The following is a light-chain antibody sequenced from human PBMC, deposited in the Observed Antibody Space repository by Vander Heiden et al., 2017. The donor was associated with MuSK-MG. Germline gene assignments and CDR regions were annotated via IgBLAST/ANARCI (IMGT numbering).Light chain of an antibody. Sequence: QSALTQPRSASAAPGQSVTISCTGTSSDVGGYNVVSWNQQHPGKAPILMIYDVTKRPAGVPDRFSGSKSGNTASLTISGLQAEDEADYYCCSDAGSYTVVFGGGTKLTVL. CDR3: CSDAGSYTVV. CDR2: DVT. J-gene: IGLJ2*01. CDR1: SSDVGGYNV. V-gene: IGLV2-11*01.